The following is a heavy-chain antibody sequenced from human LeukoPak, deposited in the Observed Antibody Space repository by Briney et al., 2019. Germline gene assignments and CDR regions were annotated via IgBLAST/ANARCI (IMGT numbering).Heavy chain of an antibody. CDR3: AKGRYDSSGFNWAA. V-gene: IGHV3-7*03. J-gene: IGHJ4*02. CDR2: IKQDGSEK. D-gene: IGHD3-22*01. Sequence: GGSLRLSCAASGFTFSSYWMSWVRQAPGKGLEWVANIKQDGSEKYYVDSVKGRFTISRDNSKNTLYLQMNSLRAEDTAVYYCAKGRYDSSGFNWAAWGQGTLVTVSS. CDR1: GFTFSSYW.